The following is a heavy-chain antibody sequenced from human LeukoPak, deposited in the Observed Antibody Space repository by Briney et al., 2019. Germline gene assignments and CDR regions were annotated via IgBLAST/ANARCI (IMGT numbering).Heavy chain of an antibody. J-gene: IGHJ6*03. Sequence: GASVKVSCKASGGTFNSYAISWVRQAPGQGLEWMGGIIPIFGTANYAQRFQGKVTITTDESVSTAYMELSGLRSEDTAVYYCVSSGPAASNYYYYMDVWGKGTTVTVSS. CDR3: VSSGPAASNYYYYMDV. CDR1: GGTFNSYA. V-gene: IGHV1-69*05. CDR2: IIPIFGTA. D-gene: IGHD6-13*01.